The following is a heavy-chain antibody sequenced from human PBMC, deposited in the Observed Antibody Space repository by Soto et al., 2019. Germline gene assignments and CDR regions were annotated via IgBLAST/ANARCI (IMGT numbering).Heavy chain of an antibody. V-gene: IGHV5-10-1*01. Sequence: GESLKISCKGSGYSFTSYWISWVRQMPGKGLEWMGRIDPSDSYTNYSPSFQGHVTISADKSISTVYLQWSSLKASDTAMYYCARQGVREIFPYASAGYYYYYGMDVWGQGTTVTVSS. CDR1: GYSFTSYW. CDR3: ARQGVREIFPYASAGYYYYYGMDV. J-gene: IGHJ6*02. D-gene: IGHD6-13*01. CDR2: IDPSDSYT.